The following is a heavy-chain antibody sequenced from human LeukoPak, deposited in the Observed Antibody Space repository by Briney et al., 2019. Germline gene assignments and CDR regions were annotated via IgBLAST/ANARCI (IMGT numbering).Heavy chain of an antibody. CDR1: GFTFSRFW. CDR2: IKQDGSEK. V-gene: IGHV3-7*04. J-gene: IGHJ4*02. Sequence: GGSLRLSCAASGFTFSRFWMSWVRQAPGKGLEWVANIKQDGSEKYYVDSVKGRFTISRDNAKNSLYLQMNSLRAEDTAVFYCARDGTYTDYDPDFDIWDQGTLVTVSS. CDR3: ARDGTYTDYDPDFDI. D-gene: IGHD5-12*01.